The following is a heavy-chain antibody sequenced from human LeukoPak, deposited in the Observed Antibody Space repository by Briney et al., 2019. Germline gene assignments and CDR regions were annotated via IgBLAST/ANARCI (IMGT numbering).Heavy chain of an antibody. J-gene: IGHJ5*02. CDR1: GYTFTGYY. CDR3: ASWITFGGVIVDDGFDP. CDR2: INPNSGGT. V-gene: IGHV1-2*06. D-gene: IGHD3-16*02. Sequence: ASVKVSCKASGYTFTGYYMHWVRQAPGQGLEWMGRINPNSGGTNYAQKFQGRVTMTRDTSISTAYMVLSRLRSDDTAVYYCASWITFGGVIVDDGFDPWGQGTLVTVSS.